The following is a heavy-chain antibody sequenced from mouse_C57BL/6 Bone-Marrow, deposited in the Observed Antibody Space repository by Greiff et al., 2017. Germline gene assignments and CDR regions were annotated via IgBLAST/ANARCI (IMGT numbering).Heavy chain of an antibody. D-gene: IGHD1-1*01. V-gene: IGHV5-12*01. CDR1: GFTFSDYY. Sequence: EVQLVESGGGLVQPGCSLKLSCAASGFTFSDYYMYWVRQTPEKRLEWVAYISNGGGSTYYPDTVKGRFTISRDNAKNTLYPKMSCLKSDDTAMYYCARHVYYYGSSDAIDYWGQGTLVTVSA. CDR3: ARHVYYYGSSDAIDY. J-gene: IGHJ4*01. CDR2: ISNGGGST.